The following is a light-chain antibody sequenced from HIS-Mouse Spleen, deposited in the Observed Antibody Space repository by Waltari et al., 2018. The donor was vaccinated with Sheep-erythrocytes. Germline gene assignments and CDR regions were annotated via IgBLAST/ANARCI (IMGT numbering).Light chain of an antibody. CDR1: QGIRSY. Sequence: DIQMPQSPSSLSASVGDRVTITCRASQGIRSYLNWYQQKPGKAPKLLIYAASSLQSGVPSRFSGSGSGTDFTLTISSLQPEDFATYYCQQSYSTPPTFGGGTK. CDR3: QQSYSTPPT. V-gene: IGKV1-39*01. CDR2: AAS. J-gene: IGKJ4*01.